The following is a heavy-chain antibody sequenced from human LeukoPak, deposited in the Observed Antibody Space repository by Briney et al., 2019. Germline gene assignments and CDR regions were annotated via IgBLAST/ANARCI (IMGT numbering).Heavy chain of an antibody. Sequence: ASVKVSCKASGYTFTGYYMHWVRQAPGQGLEWMGWINPNSGGTNYAQKFQGRVTMTRDTSISTAYMELSRLRSDDTAVYYCARGYCSGGSCVRDDYWGQGTLDTVSS. J-gene: IGHJ4*02. D-gene: IGHD2-15*01. V-gene: IGHV1-2*02. CDR1: GYTFTGYY. CDR3: ARGYCSGGSCVRDDY. CDR2: INPNSGGT.